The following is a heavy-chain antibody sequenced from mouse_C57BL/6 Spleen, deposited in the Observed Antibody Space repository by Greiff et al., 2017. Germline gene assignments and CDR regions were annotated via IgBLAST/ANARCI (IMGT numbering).Heavy chain of an antibody. CDR2: IDPSDSYT. J-gene: IGHJ4*01. V-gene: IGHV1-69*01. CDR3: ARSRYDYFYYAMDY. Sequence: VQLQQPGAELVMPGASVKLSCKASGYTFTSYWMHWVKQRPGQGLEWIGEIDPSDSYTNYNQKFKGKSTLTVDKSSSTAYMQLSSLTSEDSAVYYCARSRYDYFYYAMDYWGQGTSVTVSS. D-gene: IGHD2-4*01. CDR1: GYTFTSYW.